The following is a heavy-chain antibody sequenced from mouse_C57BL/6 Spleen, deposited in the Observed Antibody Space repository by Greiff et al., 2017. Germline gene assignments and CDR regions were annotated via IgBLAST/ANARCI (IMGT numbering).Heavy chain of an antibody. D-gene: IGHD2-4*01. CDR3: ARYDYDAGYYAMDY. Sequence: EVQLVESGGGLVQPGGSLSLSCAASGFTFTDYYMSWVRQPPGKALEWLGFIRNKANGYTTEYSASVKGRFTISSDNSQSILYLQMNALRAEDSATYYCARYDYDAGYYAMDYWGQGTSVTVSS. J-gene: IGHJ4*01. V-gene: IGHV7-3*01. CDR2: IRNKANGYTT. CDR1: GFTFTDYY.